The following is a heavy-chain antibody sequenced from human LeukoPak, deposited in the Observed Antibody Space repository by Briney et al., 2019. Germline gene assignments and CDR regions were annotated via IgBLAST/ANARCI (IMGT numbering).Heavy chain of an antibody. CDR1: GYSFTSYW. CDR2: IYPGDSDT. D-gene: IGHD2-15*01. V-gene: IGHV5-51*01. CDR3: ARPYCSGGSCYPWGLAFDI. Sequence: GESLKISCKGSGYSFTSYWIGWVRQMPGKGLEWMGIIYPGDSDTRYSPSFQGQVTISADKSISTAYLQWSSLKASDTAMYYCARPYCSGGSCYPWGLAFDIWGQGTMVTVSS. J-gene: IGHJ3*02.